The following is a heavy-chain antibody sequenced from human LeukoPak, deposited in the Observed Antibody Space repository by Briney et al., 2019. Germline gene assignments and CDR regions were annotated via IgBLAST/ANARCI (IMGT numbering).Heavy chain of an antibody. CDR1: GGSIFGYY. CDR2: VYDGGRT. CDR3: ARDYIVETGVVGFDM. V-gene: IGHV4-4*07. J-gene: IGHJ3*02. Sequence: SETLSLTCTVSGGSIFGYYFNWIRQSAGEGLEWIGHVYDGGRTNYNPSLKGRVTISVDTSRNLFSLRLSSVTAADTAVYYCARDYIVETGVVGFDMWGQGTMVTVSS. D-gene: IGHD2-8*02.